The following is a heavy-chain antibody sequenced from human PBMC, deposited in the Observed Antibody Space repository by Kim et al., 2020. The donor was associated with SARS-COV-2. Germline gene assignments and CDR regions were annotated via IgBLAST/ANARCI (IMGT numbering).Heavy chain of an antibody. D-gene: IGHD3-3*01. CDR1: GGSISSSSYY. V-gene: IGHV4-39*01. CDR3: ARWYYDFWSGPLNYFDY. Sequence: SETLSLTCTVSGGSISSSSYYWGWIRQPPGKGLEWIGSIYYSGSTYYNPSLKSRVTISVDTSKNQFSLKLSSVTAADTAVYYCARWYYDFWSGPLNYFDYWGQGTLVTVSS. CDR2: IYYSGST. J-gene: IGHJ4*02.